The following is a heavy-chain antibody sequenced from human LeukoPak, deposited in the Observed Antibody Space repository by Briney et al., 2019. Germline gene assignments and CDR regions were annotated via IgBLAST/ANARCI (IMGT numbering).Heavy chain of an antibody. V-gene: IGHV3-21*01. CDR3: AREVSEGFDF. J-gene: IGHJ4*02. CDR2: FGTRSTSI. D-gene: IGHD3-22*01. Sequence: GGSLRLSCTASGYTFSDYNMNWIRQAPGKGLEWVSSFGTRSTSIYHAGSVKGRFAISRDNAKNSLYLQMNSLRAEDTALYYCAREVSEGFDFWGQGTLVTVSS. CDR1: GYTFSDYN.